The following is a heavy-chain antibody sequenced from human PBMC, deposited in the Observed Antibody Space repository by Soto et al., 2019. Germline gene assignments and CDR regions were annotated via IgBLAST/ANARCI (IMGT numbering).Heavy chain of an antibody. Sequence: WASVKVSCKASGGTFSSYAISWVRQAPGQGLEWMGGIIPIFGTANYAQKFQGRVTITADESTSTAYMELSSLRSEDTAVYYCARSEAYCGGDCYSYYWGQGTQVTVSS. D-gene: IGHD2-21*02. J-gene: IGHJ4*02. V-gene: IGHV1-69*13. CDR1: GGTFSSYA. CDR2: IIPIFGTA. CDR3: ARSEAYCGGDCYSYY.